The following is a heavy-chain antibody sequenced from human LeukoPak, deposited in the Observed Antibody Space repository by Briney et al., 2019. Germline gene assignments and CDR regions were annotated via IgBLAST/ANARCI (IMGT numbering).Heavy chain of an antibody. D-gene: IGHD3-16*01. CDR1: GGSISSYY. CDR2: IYYSGST. Sequence: SETLSLTCTVSGGSISSYYWSWIRQPPGKGLEWIGYIYYSGSTNYKPSLKSRVTISVDTSKNQFSLKLSSVTAADTAVYYCARLWDLADAFDIWGQGTMVTVSS. CDR3: ARLWDLADAFDI. V-gene: IGHV4-59*08. J-gene: IGHJ3*02.